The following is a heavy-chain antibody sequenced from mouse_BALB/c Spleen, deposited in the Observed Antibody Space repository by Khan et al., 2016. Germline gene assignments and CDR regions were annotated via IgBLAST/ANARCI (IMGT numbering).Heavy chain of an antibody. V-gene: IGHV6-6*02. CDR2: IRLKSNNFAT. CDR1: GFTFSNYW. J-gene: IGHJ3*01. Sequence: EVKLEESGGGLVQPGGSMKLSCVASGFTFSNYWMNWVRQSPEKGLEWVAEIRLKSNNFATHYAESVKVRFTISRDDSKSSVYLQMNNLRAEDTGIYYCTTGFAYWGQGTLVTVSA. CDR3: TTGFAY.